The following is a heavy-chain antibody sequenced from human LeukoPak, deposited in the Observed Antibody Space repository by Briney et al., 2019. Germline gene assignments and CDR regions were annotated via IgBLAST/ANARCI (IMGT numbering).Heavy chain of an antibody. J-gene: IGHJ4*02. CDR3: ASGTYYYFDF. V-gene: IGHV4-59*01. Sequence: SETLSLTCTVSGGSISSYYWSWIRQPPGKGLEWIGYIHYSGSTNYNPSLKSPFTISVDTSKSQFSLKVNSVTAADTAVYYCASGTYYYFDFWGQGALDTVSS. D-gene: IGHD6-13*01. CDR2: IHYSGST. CDR1: GGSISSYY.